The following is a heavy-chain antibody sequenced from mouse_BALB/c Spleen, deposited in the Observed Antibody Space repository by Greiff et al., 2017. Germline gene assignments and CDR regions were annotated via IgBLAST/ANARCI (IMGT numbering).Heavy chain of an antibody. V-gene: IGHV14-3*02. CDR1: GFNIKDTY. J-gene: IGHJ3*01. D-gene: IGHD2-4*01. CDR2: IDPANGNT. CDR3: ARVLYDYDVSWFAY. Sequence: VQLQQSGAELVKPGASVKLSCTASGFNIKDTYMHWVKQRPEQGLEWIGRIDPANGNTKYDPKFQGKATITADTSSNTAYLQLSSLTSEDTAVYYCARVLYDYDVSWFAYWGQGTLVTVSA.